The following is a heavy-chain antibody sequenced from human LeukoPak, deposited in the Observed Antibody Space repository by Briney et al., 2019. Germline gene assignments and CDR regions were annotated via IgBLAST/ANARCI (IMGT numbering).Heavy chain of an antibody. CDR2: ISGSGGST. CDR1: GFTVSSNY. Sequence: GGSLRLSCAASGFTVSSNYMSWVRQAPGKGLEWVSVISGSGGSTYYADSVKGRFTISRDNSKNTLYLQMNSLRAEDTAVYYCAKCQTSYCSGGSCTEGTSYYYGMDVWGQGTTVTVSS. D-gene: IGHD2-15*01. CDR3: AKCQTSYCSGGSCTEGTSYYYGMDV. V-gene: IGHV3-23*01. J-gene: IGHJ6*02.